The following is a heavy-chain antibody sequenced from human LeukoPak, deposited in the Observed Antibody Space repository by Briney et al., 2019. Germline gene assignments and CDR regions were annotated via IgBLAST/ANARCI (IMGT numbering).Heavy chain of an antibody. J-gene: IGHJ4*02. V-gene: IGHV1-18*01. Sequence: ASVKVSCKASGYTFTSYGNSWVRQAPGQGLEWMGWISAYNGNTNYAQKLQGRVTMTTDTSTSTAYMELRSLRSDDTAVYYCAREIAWYSSGWYVLDYWGQGTLVTVSS. CDR2: ISAYNGNT. CDR3: AREIAWYSSGWYVLDY. D-gene: IGHD6-19*01. CDR1: GYTFTSYG.